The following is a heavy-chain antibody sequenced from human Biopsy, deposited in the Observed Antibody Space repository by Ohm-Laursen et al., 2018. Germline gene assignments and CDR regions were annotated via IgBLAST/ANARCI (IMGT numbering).Heavy chain of an antibody. V-gene: IGHV4-38-2*01. J-gene: IGHJ6*01. CDR1: GYSIKSGYY. CDR3: ARATNSTGWPYYYFYGMDV. CDR2: VYHSGST. D-gene: IGHD2/OR15-2a*01. Sequence: SQTLSLTCAVSGYSIKSGYYWGWIRQPPGKGLEWIGNVYHSGSTYYNPSLKSRVTISVEKSKNQFSLKLSSVTAADTAVYYCARATNSTGWPYYYFYGMDVWGQGTTVTVSS.